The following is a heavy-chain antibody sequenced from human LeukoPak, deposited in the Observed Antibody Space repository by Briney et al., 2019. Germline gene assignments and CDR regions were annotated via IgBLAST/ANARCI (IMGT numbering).Heavy chain of an antibody. V-gene: IGHV3-23*01. J-gene: IGHJ4*02. Sequence: PGGSLRLSCAASGFTFSDYYMSWVRQAPGKGLEWVSAISGSGGSTYYADSVKGRFTISRDNSKNTLYLQMNSLRAEDTAVYYCAKSEPGYDSSGYYFNKLDYWGQGTLVTVSS. CDR3: AKSEPGYDSSGYYFNKLDY. D-gene: IGHD3-22*01. CDR1: GFTFSDYY. CDR2: ISGSGGST.